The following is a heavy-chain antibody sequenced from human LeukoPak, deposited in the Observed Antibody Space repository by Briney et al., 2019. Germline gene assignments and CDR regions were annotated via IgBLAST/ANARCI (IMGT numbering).Heavy chain of an antibody. D-gene: IGHD3-10*01. Sequence: SLRLSCAASGFTFDDYAMHWVRQAPGKGLEWVSGISWNSGSIGYADSVKGRFTISRDNAKNSLYLQMNSLRAEDMALYYCAKSRRRITMVRGVILNDAFDIWGQGTMVTVSS. V-gene: IGHV3-9*03. J-gene: IGHJ3*02. CDR1: GFTFDDYA. CDR2: ISWNSGSI. CDR3: AKSRRRITMVRGVILNDAFDI.